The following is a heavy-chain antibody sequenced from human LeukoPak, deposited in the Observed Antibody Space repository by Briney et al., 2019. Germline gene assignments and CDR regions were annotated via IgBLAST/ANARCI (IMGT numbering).Heavy chain of an antibody. CDR1: GYTFTSYG. J-gene: IGHJ4*02. Sequence: GASVKVSCKASGYTFTSYGFSWVRQAPGQGLEWMGWISAYNGNTNYAQKLQGRVTMTTDTSTSTAHMELRSLRSDDTAVYYCAREVYCSSTSRAYYFDYWGQGTLVTVSS. CDR2: ISAYNGNT. V-gene: IGHV1-18*01. CDR3: AREVYCSSTSRAYYFDY. D-gene: IGHD2-2*01.